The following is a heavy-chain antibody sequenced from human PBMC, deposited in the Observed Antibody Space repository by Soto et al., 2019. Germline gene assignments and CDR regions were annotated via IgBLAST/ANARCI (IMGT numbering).Heavy chain of an antibody. V-gene: IGHV1-2*02. Sequence: QLHLVQSGAVVKKPGASVTVSCSASGYPVTAYYMHWVRQAPGRGLEWMGGINPATGAAKYTQTFQGRVTRTRDTSTSTVFMELSGPTSEDPAVFYWARGGGVGVAGSAAFDMWGQGTLVTVSS. CDR1: GYPVTAYY. CDR3: ARGGGVGVAGSAAFDM. D-gene: IGHD3-3*01. CDR2: INPATGAA. J-gene: IGHJ3*02.